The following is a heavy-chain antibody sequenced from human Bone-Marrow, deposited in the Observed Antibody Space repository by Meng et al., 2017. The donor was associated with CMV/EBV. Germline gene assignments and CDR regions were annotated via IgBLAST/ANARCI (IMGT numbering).Heavy chain of an antibody. Sequence: ASVKVSCKASGYTFTSYDINWVRQATGQGLEWMGWMNPNSGNTGYAQKFQGRVTITRNTSISTAYMELSSLRSEDTAVYYCARAWYSGSAGDYYAMDVWGQGTTVTVSS. CDR1: GYTFTSYD. CDR3: ARAWYSGSAGDYYAMDV. J-gene: IGHJ6*02. D-gene: IGHD1-26*01. V-gene: IGHV1-8*03. CDR2: MNPNSGNT.